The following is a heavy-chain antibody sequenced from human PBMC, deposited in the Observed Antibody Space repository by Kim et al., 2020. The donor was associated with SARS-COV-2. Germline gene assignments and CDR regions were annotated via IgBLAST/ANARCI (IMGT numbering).Heavy chain of an antibody. CDR2: ISSSSSTI. J-gene: IGHJ6*02. D-gene: IGHD2-15*01. V-gene: IGHV3-48*02. CDR1: GFTFSSYS. CDR3: ARDCKFPGYGGSIYYYYGMDV. Sequence: GGSLRLSCAASGFTFSSYSMNWVRQAPGKGLEWVSYISSSSSTIYYADSVKGRFTISRDNAKNSLYLQMNSLRDEDTAVYYCARDCKFPGYGGSIYYYYGMDVWGQGTTVTVSS.